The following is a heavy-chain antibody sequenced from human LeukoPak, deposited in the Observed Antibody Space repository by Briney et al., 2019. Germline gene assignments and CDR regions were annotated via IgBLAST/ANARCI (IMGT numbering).Heavy chain of an antibody. J-gene: IGHJ4*02. V-gene: IGHV3-7*02. CDR3: ARNQGMYYYDSSGYYPLGY. Sequence: PGGSLRLSCAASGFTFNSYRMSWVRQAPGRGLEWVASIDKNQVDSVRGRFTISRDNSKNTLYLQMNSLRAEDTAVYYCARNQGMYYYDSSGYYPLGYWGQGTLVTVSS. CDR1: GFTFNSYR. CDR2: IDK. D-gene: IGHD3-22*01.